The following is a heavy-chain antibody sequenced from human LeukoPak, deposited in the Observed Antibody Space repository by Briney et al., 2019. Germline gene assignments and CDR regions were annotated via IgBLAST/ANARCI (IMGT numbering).Heavy chain of an antibody. V-gene: IGHV4-61*02. CDR1: GGSISSGSYY. CDR2: IYTSGST. Sequence: SQTLSLTCTVSGGSISSGSYYWSWIRQPAGKGLEWIGRIYTSGSTNYNPSLKSRVTISVDTSKNQFSLKLSSVTAADTAVYYCARDRPTSQYYYGSGVTFDPWGQGTLVTVSS. CDR3: ARDRPTSQYYYGSGVTFDP. D-gene: IGHD3-10*01. J-gene: IGHJ5*02.